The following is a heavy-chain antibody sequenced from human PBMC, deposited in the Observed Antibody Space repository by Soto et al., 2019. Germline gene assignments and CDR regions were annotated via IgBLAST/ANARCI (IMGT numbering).Heavy chain of an antibody. J-gene: IGHJ3*02. V-gene: IGHV1-69*02. CDR2: IIPILGIA. D-gene: IGHD2-15*01. CDR1: GGTFSSYT. CDR3: ARYLRRVAATYDAFDI. Sequence: QVQLVQSGAEVKKPGSSVKVSCKASGGTFSSYTISWVRQAPGQGLEWMGRIIPILGIANYAQKFQGRVTIPADKSPSTAYMELSSLRAEDTAVYYCARYLRRVAATYDAFDIWGQGTMVTVSS.